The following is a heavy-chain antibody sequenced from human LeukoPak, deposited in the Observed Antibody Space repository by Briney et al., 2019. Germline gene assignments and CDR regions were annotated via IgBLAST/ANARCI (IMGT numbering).Heavy chain of an antibody. CDR2: IIPILGIA. CDR3: ARDYMVRGSYGDC. D-gene: IGHD3-10*01. Sequence: SVKVSCKASGGTFSSYAISWVRQAPGQGLEWMGRIIPILGIANYAQKFQGRVTITADKSTSTAYMELSSLRSEDTAVYYCARDYMVRGSYGDCWGQGTLVTVSS. CDR1: GGTFSSYA. J-gene: IGHJ4*02. V-gene: IGHV1-69*04.